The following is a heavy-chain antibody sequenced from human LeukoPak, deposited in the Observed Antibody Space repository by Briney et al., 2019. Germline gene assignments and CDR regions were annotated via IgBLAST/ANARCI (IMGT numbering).Heavy chain of an antibody. CDR3: ALFHYYDSSGYFPQSYYYMDV. D-gene: IGHD3-22*01. V-gene: IGHV1-8*01. J-gene: IGHJ6*03. Sequence: ASVKVSFKASGYTFTSYDINWVRQATGQGLEWMGWMNPNSGNTGYAQKFQGRVTMTRNTSISTAYMELSSLRSEDTAVYYCALFHYYDSSGYFPQSYYYMDVWGKGTTVTISS. CDR1: GYTFTSYD. CDR2: MNPNSGNT.